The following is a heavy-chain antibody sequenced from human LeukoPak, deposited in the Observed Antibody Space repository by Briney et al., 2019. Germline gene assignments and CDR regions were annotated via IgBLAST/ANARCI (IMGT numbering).Heavy chain of an antibody. D-gene: IGHD5-18*01. CDR1: GYTFTIYG. Sequence: VTVSFKSSGYTFTIYGISWVRQAPGQGLEWMGWISAYNGNTNYAQKLQGRVTMTTDTSTSTPYMELRSLRSDDTAVYYCARVGDTAMVLDYWGQGTLVTVSS. J-gene: IGHJ4*02. V-gene: IGHV1-18*01. CDR3: ARVGDTAMVLDY. CDR2: ISAYNGNT.